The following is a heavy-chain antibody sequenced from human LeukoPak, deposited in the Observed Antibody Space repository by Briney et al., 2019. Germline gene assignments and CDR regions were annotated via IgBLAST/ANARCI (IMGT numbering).Heavy chain of an antibody. V-gene: IGHV3-30*02. CDR3: AKAPRRYYDFWSGYPNWFDP. J-gene: IGHJ5*02. Sequence: GGSLRLSCAASGFTFSSYGMHWVRQAPGKGLEWVAFIRYDGSNKYYADPVQGRFTIYRDNSKNTLYLQMNSLRAEDTAVYYCAKAPRRYYDFWSGYPNWFDPWGQGTLVTVSS. CDR2: IRYDGSNK. CDR1: GFTFSSYG. D-gene: IGHD3-3*01.